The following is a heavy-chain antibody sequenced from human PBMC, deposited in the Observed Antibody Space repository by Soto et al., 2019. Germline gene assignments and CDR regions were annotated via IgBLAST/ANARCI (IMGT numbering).Heavy chain of an antibody. CDR3: ARDWGAPGRGSAFDFYYHFRMDV. D-gene: IGHD3-16*01. V-gene: IGHV3-7*05. Sequence: EVQLVESGGGLVQPGGSLRLSCAASEFTFSAYWMNWVRQAPGKGLEWVANIKEDGSEEYYVDSVKGRFTISRDNAKNSLFLDMNSLRVEDTAVYYCARDWGAPGRGSAFDFYYHFRMDVWGQGTTVTVPS. CDR2: IKEDGSEE. CDR1: EFTFSAYW. J-gene: IGHJ6*02.